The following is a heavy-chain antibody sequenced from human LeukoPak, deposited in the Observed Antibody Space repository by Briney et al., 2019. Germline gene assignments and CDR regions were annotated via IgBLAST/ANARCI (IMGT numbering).Heavy chain of an antibody. J-gene: IGHJ4*02. CDR2: ISADGGST. V-gene: IGHV3-43*02. CDR3: AKESGKFDY. Sequence: GGSLRLSCVASGLNFYDSAMHWVRHAPGKGLEWVSLISADGGSTFSADSVKGRFSISRDNSKNSLYLQMNSLRSEDTAMYYCAKESGKFDYWGQGTLVAVSS. CDR1: GLNFYDSA.